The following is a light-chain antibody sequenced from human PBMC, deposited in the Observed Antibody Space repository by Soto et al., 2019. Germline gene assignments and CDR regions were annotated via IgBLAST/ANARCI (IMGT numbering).Light chain of an antibody. CDR2: GAS. CDR3: QQYGSSYPRT. CDR1: QSVSSY. J-gene: IGKJ1*01. V-gene: IGKV3-20*01. Sequence: EIVLTQSPATLSLSPGERATLSCRASQSVSSYLAWYQQEPGQAPRLLIYGASSRATGIPDRFSGSGSGTDFTLTIRRLEPEDFAVYYCQQYGSSYPRTFGQGTKVDIK.